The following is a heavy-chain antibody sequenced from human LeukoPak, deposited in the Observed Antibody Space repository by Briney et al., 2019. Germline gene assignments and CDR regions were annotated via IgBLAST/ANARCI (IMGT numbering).Heavy chain of an antibody. V-gene: IGHV1-8*03. CDR2: MNPNSGNT. CDR3: ARSTSRDYFDY. CDR1: GYTFTSYD. Sequence: ASVKVSCKASGYTFTSYDINWVRQATGQGLEWMGWMNPNSGNTGYAQKFQGRVTITRNTSISTAYMELSSLRSEDTAMYYCARSTSRDYFDYWGQGTLVTVSS. J-gene: IGHJ4*02. D-gene: IGHD5/OR15-5a*01.